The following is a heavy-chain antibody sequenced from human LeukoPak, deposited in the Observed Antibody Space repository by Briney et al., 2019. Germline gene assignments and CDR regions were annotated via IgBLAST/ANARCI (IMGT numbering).Heavy chain of an antibody. CDR2: ISSSSSYI. CDR1: GFTFSSYS. D-gene: IGHD6-13*01. J-gene: IGHJ4*02. Sequence: GGSLRLSCAASGFTFSSYSMNWVRQAPGKGLEWVSSISSSSSYIYYADSVKGRFTISRDNARNSLYLQMNSLRAEDTAVYYCARDRGSSWYVDYWGQGTLVTVSS. V-gene: IGHV3-21*01. CDR3: ARDRGSSWYVDY.